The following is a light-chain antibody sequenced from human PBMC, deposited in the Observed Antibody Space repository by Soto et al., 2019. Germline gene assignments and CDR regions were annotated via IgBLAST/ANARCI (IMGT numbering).Light chain of an antibody. J-gene: IGKJ1*01. Sequence: DIVMTQSPDSLAVSLGEMATINCKYRQSVLYSSNNKNYLGWFQQKPGQPPKXXXSWASVRESGVPDRFSGSGSGTDFTLTITRLQHEDFATYFCQQGYSRPRAFGQGTKVDI. CDR3: QQGYSRPRA. CDR1: QSVLYSSNNKNY. CDR2: WAS. V-gene: IGKV4-1*01.